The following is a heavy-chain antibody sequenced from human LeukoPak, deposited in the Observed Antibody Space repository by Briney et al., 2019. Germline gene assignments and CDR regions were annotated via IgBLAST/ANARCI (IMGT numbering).Heavy chain of an antibody. CDR1: GGSFSGYY. CDR3: ASDRYGDHTYFDY. D-gene: IGHD4-17*01. Sequence: PSETLSLTCAVYGGSFSGYYWSWIRQPPGKGLEWIGEINHSGSTYYNPSLKSRVTISVDRSKNQFSLKLNSVTAADTAVYYCASDRYGDHTYFDYWGQGTLVTVSS. J-gene: IGHJ4*02. CDR2: INHSGST. V-gene: IGHV4-34*01.